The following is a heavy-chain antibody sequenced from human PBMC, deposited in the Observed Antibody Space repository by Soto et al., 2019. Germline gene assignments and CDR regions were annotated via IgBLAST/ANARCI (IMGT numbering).Heavy chain of an antibody. V-gene: IGHV4-30-2*01. J-gene: IGHJ4*02. CDR1: GGSISSGGYS. Sequence: QLQLQESGSGLVKPSQTLSLTCAVSGGSISSGGYSWSWIRQPPGKGLEWIGYIYHSGSTYYNPSLKSRVTIPVDRSKNQFSLKLSSVTAADTAVSYCARGCRGGSCYSPFFDYWGQGTLVTVSS. CDR2: IYHSGST. D-gene: IGHD2-15*01. CDR3: ARGCRGGSCYSPFFDY.